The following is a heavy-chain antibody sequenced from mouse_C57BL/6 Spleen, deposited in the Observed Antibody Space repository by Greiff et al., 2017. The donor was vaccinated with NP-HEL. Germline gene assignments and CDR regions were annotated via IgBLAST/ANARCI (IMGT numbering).Heavy chain of an antibody. Sequence: EVKLMESGGGLVKPGGSLKLSCAASGFTFSSYAMSWVRQTPEKRLEWVATISDGGSYTYYPDNVKGRFTISRDNAKNNLYLQMSHLKSEDTAMYYCAREHYGGGFFDYWGQGTTLTVSS. CDR2: ISDGGSYT. V-gene: IGHV5-4*01. J-gene: IGHJ2*01. D-gene: IGHD1-2*01. CDR3: AREHYGGGFFDY. CDR1: GFTFSSYA.